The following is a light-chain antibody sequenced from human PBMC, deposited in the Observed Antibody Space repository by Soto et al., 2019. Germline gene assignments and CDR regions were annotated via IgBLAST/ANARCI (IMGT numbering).Light chain of an antibody. CDR1: SSDVGRYNY. V-gene: IGLV2-14*01. Sequence: QSALTQPASVSGSPGQSITISCTGTSSDVGRYNYVSWYQQYPGKAPKLIIYDVTDRPSGVSNRFSGSKSGNTASLTISGLQAEDEADYYCSSYTNTATPVVFGGGTKLTVL. CDR3: SSYTNTATPVV. CDR2: DVT. J-gene: IGLJ2*01.